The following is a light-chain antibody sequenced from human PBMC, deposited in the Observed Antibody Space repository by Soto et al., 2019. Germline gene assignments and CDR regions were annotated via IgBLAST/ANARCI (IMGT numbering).Light chain of an antibody. CDR3: QQSYSTLLT. CDR2: AAS. CDR1: QTISSY. V-gene: IGKV1-39*01. J-gene: IGKJ4*01. Sequence: DIQVTQSPSSLSASVGDRVTITCRASQTISSYLNWYQHKPGKAPKLLIYAASSLQSGVPSRFSGSGSGTDFTLTISSLQPEDFATYYCQQSYSTLLTFGGGTKVDIK.